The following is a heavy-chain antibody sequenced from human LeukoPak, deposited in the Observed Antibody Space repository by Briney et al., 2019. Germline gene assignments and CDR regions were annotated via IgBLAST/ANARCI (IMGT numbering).Heavy chain of an antibody. CDR2: ISSSSYI. D-gene: IGHD6-6*01. CDR1: GFTFSSYS. J-gene: IGHJ5*02. Sequence: GGSLRLSCAASGFTFSSYSMNWVRQAPGKGLEWVSSISSSSYIYYADSVKGRFTISRDNAKNSLYLQMNSLRAEDTAVYYCARDQIAARPDEFDPWGQGTLVTVSS. V-gene: IGHV3-21*01. CDR3: ARDQIAARPDEFDP.